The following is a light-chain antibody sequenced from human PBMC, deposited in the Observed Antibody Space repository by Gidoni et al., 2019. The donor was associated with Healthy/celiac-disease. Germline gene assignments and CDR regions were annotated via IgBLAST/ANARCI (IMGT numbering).Light chain of an antibody. J-gene: IGKJ5*01. CDR3: QQYATLPS. CDR2: DAS. Sequence: DIQMTQSPSSLSASVGDRVTIPCQASQDFSSYLHWYQQKPGKAPKLLLYDASNFETGGPSSFSGSGSGTDFTFTISSLQPEDIATYHCQQYATLPSFGQGTRLEIK. CDR1: QDFSSY. V-gene: IGKV1-33*01.